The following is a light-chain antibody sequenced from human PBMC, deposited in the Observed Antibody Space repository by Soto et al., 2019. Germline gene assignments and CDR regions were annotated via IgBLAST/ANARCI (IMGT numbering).Light chain of an antibody. V-gene: IGKV1-5*01. CDR1: QTISTW. Sequence: DIQMTQSPSTLSASVGDRVTLTCRASQTISTWVAWYQQKPGKAPKLLIYDASSLQTGVPSRFSGSGSGTEFTLTISSLQPDDFATYSCQQYNSYSYTFGQGTKLEIK. CDR3: QQYNSYSYT. CDR2: DAS. J-gene: IGKJ2*01.